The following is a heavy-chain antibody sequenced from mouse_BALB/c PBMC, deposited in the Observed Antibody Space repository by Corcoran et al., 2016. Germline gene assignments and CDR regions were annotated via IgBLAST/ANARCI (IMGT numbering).Heavy chain of an antibody. CDR2: INTDTGEP. J-gene: IGHJ3*01. Sequence: QIQLVQYVPELKKPGETVKISCKASGYTFSYYGMNRVKKAPGKGLQWMGGINTDTGEPTYADDVKGRFAFSLATSASTAYLQINNLKDEDTATYFCARDSSGLGGFAYWGQGMLVTFSA. V-gene: IGHV9-3-1*01. D-gene: IGHD3-2*01. CDR1: GYTFSYYG. CDR3: ARDSSGLGGFAY.